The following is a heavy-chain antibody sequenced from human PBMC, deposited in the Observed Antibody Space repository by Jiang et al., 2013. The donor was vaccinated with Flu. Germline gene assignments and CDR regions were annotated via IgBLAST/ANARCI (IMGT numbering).Heavy chain of an antibody. CDR2: IYNSGST. J-gene: IGHJ5*02. V-gene: IGHV4-59*08. D-gene: IGHD3-16*02. Sequence: GSGLVKPSETLSLTCTVSGGSISSYYWNWIRQPPGKGLEWIGYIYNSGSTNYNPSLKSRVTISEDTSKNQVSLKLSSVTAADTAVYYCARLGGVMFGGVIVIGWFDPWGQGTTVTVSS. CDR1: GGSISSYY. CDR3: ARLGGVMFGGVIVIGWFDP.